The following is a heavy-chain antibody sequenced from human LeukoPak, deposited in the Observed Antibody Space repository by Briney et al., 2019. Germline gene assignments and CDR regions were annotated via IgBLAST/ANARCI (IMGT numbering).Heavy chain of an antibody. V-gene: IGHV3-30*02. CDR3: AKGRPRRYCSSTSCYTADY. J-gene: IGHJ4*02. D-gene: IGHD2-2*02. Sequence: PGGSLRLSCAASGFTFSSYGMHWVRQAPGKGLEWVAFIRYDGSNKYYADSVKGRFTISRDNSKNTLYLQMNSPRAEDTAVYYCAKGRPRRYCSSTSCYTADYWGQGTLVTVSS. CDR1: GFTFSSYG. CDR2: IRYDGSNK.